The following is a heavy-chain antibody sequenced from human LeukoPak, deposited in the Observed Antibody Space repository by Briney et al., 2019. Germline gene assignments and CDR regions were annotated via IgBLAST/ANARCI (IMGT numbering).Heavy chain of an antibody. J-gene: IGHJ6*03. V-gene: IGHV4-39*02. CDR1: GGSISSSSYY. Sequence: SETLSLTCTVSGGSISSSSYYWGWIRQPPGKGLEWIESIYYSGSTYYNPSLKSRVTISVDTSKNQFSLKLNSVTPEDTAVYYCARDNFYSSGRGRKRNYMDVWGKGTTVTVSS. CDR2: IYYSGST. CDR3: ARDNFYSSGRGRKRNYMDV. D-gene: IGHD6-19*01.